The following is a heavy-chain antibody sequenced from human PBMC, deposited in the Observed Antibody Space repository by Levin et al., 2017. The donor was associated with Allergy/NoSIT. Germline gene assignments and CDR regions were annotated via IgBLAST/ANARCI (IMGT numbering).Heavy chain of an antibody. CDR1: GFTFSSYS. Sequence: GGSLRLSCAASGFTFSSYSMNWVRQAPGKGLEWVSSISSSSSYIYYADSVKGRFTISRDNAKNSLYLQMNSLRVEDTAVYYCARDLLSGWYATYYYYYMDVWGKGTTVTVSS. CDR2: ISSSSSYI. J-gene: IGHJ6*03. V-gene: IGHV3-21*01. D-gene: IGHD6-19*01. CDR3: ARDLLSGWYATYYYYYMDV.